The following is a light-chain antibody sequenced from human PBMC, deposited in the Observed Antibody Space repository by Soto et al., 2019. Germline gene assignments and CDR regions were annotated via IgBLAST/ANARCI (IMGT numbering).Light chain of an antibody. Sequence: DIQLTQSPSFLSASVGDRVTITCRASQGISSYLAWYQQKPGKAPKLLIYAASTLQSGVPSRFSGSGSETEFTLTISSLQPEYYATYYCQHLDSYSTFGQGTRLESK. CDR2: AAS. J-gene: IGKJ5*01. V-gene: IGKV1-9*01. CDR1: QGISSY. CDR3: QHLDSYST.